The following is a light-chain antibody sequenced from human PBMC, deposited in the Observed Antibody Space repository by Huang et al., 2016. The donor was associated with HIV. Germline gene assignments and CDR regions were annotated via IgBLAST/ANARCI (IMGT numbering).Light chain of an antibody. Sequence: EIVMTQSPATLSVSPGERATLSCRASQNIGDNLTWYQHKPGQAPRLLIYGASTRATGIPPRFSGSGSGTEFTLTISGLESEDFADYYCQQFNNWPPRFTFGPGTTVDVK. V-gene: IGKV3-15*01. CDR2: GAS. J-gene: IGKJ3*01. CDR1: QNIGDN. CDR3: QQFNNWPPRFT.